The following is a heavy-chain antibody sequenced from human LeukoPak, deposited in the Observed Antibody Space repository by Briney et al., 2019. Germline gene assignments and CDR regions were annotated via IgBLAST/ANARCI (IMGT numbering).Heavy chain of an antibody. J-gene: IGHJ4*02. CDR1: GYTFTGYY. CDR3: VTDDSSGYYYGEFDY. D-gene: IGHD3-22*01. V-gene: IGHV1-18*04. CDR2: ISAYNGIT. Sequence: GASVKVSCKASGYTFTGYYMHWVRQAPGQGLEWMGWISAYNGITNYAQKLQGRVTMATDTSTSTAYMELRSLRSDDTAVYYCVTDDSSGYYYGEFDYWGQGTLVTVSS.